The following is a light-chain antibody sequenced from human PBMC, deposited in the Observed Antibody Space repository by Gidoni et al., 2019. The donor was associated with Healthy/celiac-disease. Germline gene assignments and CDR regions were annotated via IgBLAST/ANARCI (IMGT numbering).Light chain of an antibody. CDR1: QSLLHSNGYNY. CDR3: MQALQTSCT. CDR2: LGS. V-gene: IGKV2-28*01. Sequence: DIVMTQSPLSLPVTPGEPASISCSSSQSLLHSNGYNYLDWYLQEPGQSPQLLIYLGSNRASGVPDRFSGSGSGTDFTLKISRVEAEDVGVYYCMQALQTSCTFGQGTKLEIK. J-gene: IGKJ2*02.